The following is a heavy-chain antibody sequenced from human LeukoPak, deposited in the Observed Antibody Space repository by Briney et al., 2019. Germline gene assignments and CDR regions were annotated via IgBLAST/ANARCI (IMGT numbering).Heavy chain of an antibody. CDR3: EIYGDPADY. CDR2: INPNSGGT. CDR1: GYTFTDYY. J-gene: IGHJ4*02. D-gene: IGHD4-17*01. V-gene: IGHV1-2*02. Sequence: AASVKVSCKASGYTFTDYYMHWVRQAPGQGLEWMGWINPNSGGTNYAQKFQGRVTMTRDTSISPAYMELSRLRSDDTAMYYCEIYGDPADYWGQGTLVTVSS.